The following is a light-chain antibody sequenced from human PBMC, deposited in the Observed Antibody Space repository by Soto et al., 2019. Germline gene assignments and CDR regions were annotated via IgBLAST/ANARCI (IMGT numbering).Light chain of an antibody. V-gene: IGKV3-20*01. CDR2: GAS. J-gene: IGKJ4*01. Sequence: EIVLTQSPGTLSLPPGERATLSCRASQSVSSNYLAWYQQEPGQAPRLLIYGASSRATGIPDRFSGSGSGTDFTLTISRLEPEDFAVYYCQQYDTSPLTFGGGTKVEIK. CDR1: QSVSSNY. CDR3: QQYDTSPLT.